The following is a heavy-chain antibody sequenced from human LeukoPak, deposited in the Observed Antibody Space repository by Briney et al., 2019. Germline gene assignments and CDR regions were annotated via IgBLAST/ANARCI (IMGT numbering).Heavy chain of an antibody. CDR3: AREDQWLVKGSAFDI. D-gene: IGHD6-19*01. J-gene: IGHJ3*02. Sequence: GGSLRLSCAASGFTFSSYSMNWVRQAPGKGLEWVSSISSSSSYIYYADSVKGRFTISRDNAKNSLYLQMNSLRAEDTAVYYCAREDQWLVKGSAFDIWGQGTMATVSS. CDR2: ISSSSSYI. V-gene: IGHV3-21*01. CDR1: GFTFSSYS.